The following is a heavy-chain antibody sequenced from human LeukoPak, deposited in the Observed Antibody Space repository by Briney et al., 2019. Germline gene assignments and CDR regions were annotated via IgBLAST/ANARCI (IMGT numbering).Heavy chain of an antibody. J-gene: IGHJ4*02. Sequence: LETLSLTCTVSGGSISSSSYYWGWIRQPPGKGLEWIGSIYYSGSTYYNPSLKSRVTISVDTSKNQFSLKLSSVTAADTAVYYCARWVAAAGGFDYWGQGTLVTVSS. CDR3: ARWVAAAGGFDY. CDR1: GGSISSSSYY. D-gene: IGHD6-13*01. CDR2: IYYSGST. V-gene: IGHV4-39*07.